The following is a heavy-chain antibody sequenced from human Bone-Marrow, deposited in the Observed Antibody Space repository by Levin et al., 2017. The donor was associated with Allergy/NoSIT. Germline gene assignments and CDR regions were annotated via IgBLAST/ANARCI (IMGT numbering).Heavy chain of an antibody. D-gene: IGHD5-18*01. Sequence: GGSLRLSCAASGFTFSSYGMHWVRQAPGKGLEWVAVIWYDGSNKYYADSVKGRFTISRDNSKNTLYLQMNSLRAEDTAVYYCAREGGYSYGSQGPFDYWGQGTLVTVSS. CDR3: AREGGYSYGSQGPFDY. CDR1: GFTFSSYG. J-gene: IGHJ4*02. CDR2: IWYDGSNK. V-gene: IGHV3-33*01.